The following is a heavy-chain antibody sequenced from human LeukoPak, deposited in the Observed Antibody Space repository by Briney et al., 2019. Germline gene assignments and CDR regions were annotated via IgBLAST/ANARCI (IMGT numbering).Heavy chain of an antibody. Sequence: ASVKVSCKASGYTFTGYYMHWVRQAPGQGLEWMGWINPNSGGTNYAQKFQGRVTMTRDTSISTAYMELSRLRSDDTAVYYCARDAGSVGDWCYFDYWGQGTLVTVSS. CDR1: GYTFTGYY. D-gene: IGHD2-21*02. V-gene: IGHV1-2*02. CDR2: INPNSGGT. CDR3: ARDAGSVGDWCYFDY. J-gene: IGHJ4*02.